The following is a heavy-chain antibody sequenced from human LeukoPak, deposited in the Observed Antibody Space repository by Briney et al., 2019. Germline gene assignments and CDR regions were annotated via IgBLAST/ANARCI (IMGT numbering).Heavy chain of an antibody. D-gene: IGHD4-17*01. V-gene: IGHV4-31*03. J-gene: IGHJ4*02. CDR1: GGSISSGGYY. Sequence: PSQTLSLTCTVSGGSISSGGYYWRWIRQHPGKGLEWIGYIYYSGSTYYNPSLKSRVTISVDTSKNQFSLKLSSVTAADTAVYYCARVPEMTTGEDYWGQGTLVTVSS. CDR2: IYYSGST. CDR3: ARVPEMTTGEDY.